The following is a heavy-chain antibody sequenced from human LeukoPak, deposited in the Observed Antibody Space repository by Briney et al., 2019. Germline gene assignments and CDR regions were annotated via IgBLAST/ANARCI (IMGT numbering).Heavy chain of an antibody. CDR3: AKSGASRVPEIPAAPLDY. J-gene: IGHJ4*02. Sequence: GRSLRLSCAASGFTFSSYGMHRVRRAPGKGLEWVAVISYDGSNKYYADSVKGRFTISRDNSKNTLYLQMNSLRAEDTAVYYCAKSGASRVPEIPAAPLDYWGQGTLVTVSS. D-gene: IGHD2-2*01. V-gene: IGHV3-30*18. CDR2: ISYDGSNK. CDR1: GFTFSSYG.